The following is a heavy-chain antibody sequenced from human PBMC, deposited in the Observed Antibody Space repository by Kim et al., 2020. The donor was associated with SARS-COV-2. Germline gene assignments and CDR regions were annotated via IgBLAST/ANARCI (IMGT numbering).Heavy chain of an antibody. Sequence: GGSLRLSCAASGFTFSSSSMAWVRQAPGKGLEWVSSIVSGGDITYYADSVKGRFTISRDNSESTLYLQMDSLRAGDTALYYCEKDRRGPLAATWYFDYWGQGTLVTVSS. D-gene: IGHD2-15*01. CDR1: GFTFSSSS. CDR3: EKDRRGPLAATWYFDY. V-gene: IGHV3-23*01. J-gene: IGHJ4*02. CDR2: IVSGGDIT.